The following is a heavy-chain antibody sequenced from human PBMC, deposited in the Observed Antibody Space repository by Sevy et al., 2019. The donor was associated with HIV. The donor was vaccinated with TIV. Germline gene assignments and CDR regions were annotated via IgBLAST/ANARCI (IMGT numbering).Heavy chain of an antibody. CDR3: ARKFGY. Sequence: GGSLRLSCVASGFNFNSHGMHWVRQAPGKGLEWVSYISSSGTTIYYADSVKGRFTISRDNAKNSLYLQMNSLRDEDTAVYYCARKFGYWGQGTLVTVSS. J-gene: IGHJ4*02. CDR2: ISSSGTTI. V-gene: IGHV3-48*02. D-gene: IGHD3-10*01. CDR1: GFNFNSHG.